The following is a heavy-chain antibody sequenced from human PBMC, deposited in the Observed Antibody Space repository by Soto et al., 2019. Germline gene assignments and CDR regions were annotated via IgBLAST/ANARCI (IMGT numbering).Heavy chain of an antibody. CDR3: ARLPSGGLATMKDYYYGMDV. V-gene: IGHV5-10-1*01. D-gene: IGHD5-12*01. CDR2: IDPSDSYT. CDR1: GYSFTSYW. Sequence: PGESLKISCKGSGYSFTSYWINWVRQMPGKGLEWMGRIDPSDSYTNYSPSFQGHVTISADKSISTAYLQWSSLKASDNAMYYCARLPSGGLATMKDYYYGMDVWGQGTTVTVSS. J-gene: IGHJ6*02.